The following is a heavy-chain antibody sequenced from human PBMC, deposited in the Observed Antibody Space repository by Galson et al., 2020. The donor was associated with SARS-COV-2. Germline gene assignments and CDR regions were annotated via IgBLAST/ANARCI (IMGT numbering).Heavy chain of an antibody. Sequence: SETLSLTCTVSGGSISSGNWWSWVRQPPGKGLEWIGEIYHSGSTDFNPSLKSRVTMSVDTSKNQFFLKVTSVTAADTAVYYCARGPEREGYYYDLWSGYCDYWGQGTLVTVSS. D-gene: IGHD3-3*01. CDR3: ARGPEREGYYYDLWSGYCDY. V-gene: IGHV4-4*02. CDR1: GGSISSGNW. J-gene: IGHJ4*02. CDR2: IYHSGST.